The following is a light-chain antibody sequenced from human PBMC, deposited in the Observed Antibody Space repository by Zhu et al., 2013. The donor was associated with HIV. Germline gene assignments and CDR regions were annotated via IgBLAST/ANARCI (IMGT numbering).Light chain of an antibody. J-gene: IGKJ1*01. CDR2: RGS. CDR1: QSISGW. CDR3: QQYNAFPXT. Sequence: DILMTQSPSTLSAYVGDRATITCRASQSISGWVAWYQQKPGKAPKVLIYRGSTLQGGVPPASAAVDLGHTSLSPSAPCSLMILQLYYCQQYNAFPXTFGQGTKVE. V-gene: IGKV1-5*03.